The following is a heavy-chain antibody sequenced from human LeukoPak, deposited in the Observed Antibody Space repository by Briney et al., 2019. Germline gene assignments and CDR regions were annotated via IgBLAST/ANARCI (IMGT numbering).Heavy chain of an antibody. J-gene: IGHJ5*02. CDR2: IDHSGST. CDR3: ARDLPGIRWFDP. Sequence: TLSLTCAVYGGSFSGYYWSWIRQPPGKGLEWIGEIDHSGSTNYNPSLKSRVTISVDTSKNQFSLKLSSVTAADTAVYYCARDLPGIRWFDPWGQGTLVTVSS. CDR1: GGSFSGYY. D-gene: IGHD1-14*01. V-gene: IGHV4-34*01.